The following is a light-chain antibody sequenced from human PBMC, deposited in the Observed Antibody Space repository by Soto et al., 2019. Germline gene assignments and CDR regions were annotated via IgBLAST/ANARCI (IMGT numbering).Light chain of an antibody. CDR3: QQYNIYPLT. CDR1: QDRNSY. Sequence: DVQMTQSPSSLSASVGDRVTITCRTSQDRNSYLAWYQQKPGNAPKSLIYGASSLQTGVPSRFSGSESGTDFTLTISKLQPEDSATYYCQQYNIYPLTFGGGTKVEIK. J-gene: IGKJ4*01. V-gene: IGKV1D-16*01. CDR2: GAS.